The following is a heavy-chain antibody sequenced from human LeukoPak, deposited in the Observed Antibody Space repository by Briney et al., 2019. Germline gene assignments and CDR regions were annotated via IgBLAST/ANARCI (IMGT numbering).Heavy chain of an antibody. D-gene: IGHD6-19*01. Sequence: PGGSLRLSCAASGFTFSTYAMSWVRQAPGKGLEYVSSISGSGSSTYYADSVKGRFTISRDNSKNTLYLQMNSLRAEDTAVYYCAKGGSVDYWGQGTLVTVSS. V-gene: IGHV3-23*01. CDR1: GFTFSTYA. J-gene: IGHJ4*02. CDR3: AKGGSVDY. CDR2: ISGSGSST.